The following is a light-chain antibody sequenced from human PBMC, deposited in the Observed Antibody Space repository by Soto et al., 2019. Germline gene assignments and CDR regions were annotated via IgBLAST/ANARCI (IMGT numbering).Light chain of an antibody. CDR1: ISDVGGYNY. V-gene: IGLV2-14*01. CDR2: EVS. J-gene: IGLJ1*01. CDR3: SSYTGSTYV. Sequence: SVLTQPASVSGSPGQSITISCTGTISDVGGYNYVSWYQQYPGKVPKVMIYEVSNRPSGVSNRFSGSKSGNTASLTISGVQAEDEADYYCSSYTGSTYVFGTGTKVTVL.